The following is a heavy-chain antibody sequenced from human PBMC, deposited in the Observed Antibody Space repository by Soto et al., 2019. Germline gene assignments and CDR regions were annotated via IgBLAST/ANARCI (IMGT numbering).Heavy chain of an antibody. V-gene: IGHV1-69*01. J-gene: IGHJ5*02. CDR3: AKDVGFQQLLFVFET. D-gene: IGHD6-13*01. Sequence: QVQLVQSGAEVKKPGSSVRVSCKASGGTFSNFGFSWVRQAPGQGLEWMGGIIPIFASSNYAQKLQGRLTITADESTSTAYMDLSSLRSEDTAVYFCAKDVGFQQLLFVFETWGQGTLVTVSS. CDR2: IIPIFASS. CDR1: GGTFSNFG.